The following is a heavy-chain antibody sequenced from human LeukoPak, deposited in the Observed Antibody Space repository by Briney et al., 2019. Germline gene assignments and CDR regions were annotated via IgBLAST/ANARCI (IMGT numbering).Heavy chain of an antibody. CDR1: GGSISSYY. D-gene: IGHD2-2*01. CDR2: IYYSGST. Sequence: SETLPLTCTVSGGSISSYYWSWIRQPPGKGLEWIGYIYYSGSTNYNPSLKSRVTISVDTSKNQFSLKLSSVTAADTAVYYCATAGLPALGPRTSHYPIDYWGQGTLVTVSS. CDR3: ATAGLPALGPRTSHYPIDY. J-gene: IGHJ4*02. V-gene: IGHV4-59*12.